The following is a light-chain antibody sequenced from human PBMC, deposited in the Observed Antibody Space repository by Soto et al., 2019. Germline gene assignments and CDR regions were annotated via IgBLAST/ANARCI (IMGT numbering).Light chain of an antibody. J-gene: IGKJ3*01. V-gene: IGKV3-15*01. CDR1: QSVSSN. Sequence: EIVMTQSPATLSVSPGERATLSCRASQSVSSNLAWYQQKPGQAPRLLIYGASTRATGIPARFSGSGSGTEFTLTIGSLQPEDFATYYCQQSYTTPFTFGPGTKVDIK. CDR3: QQSYTTPFT. CDR2: GAS.